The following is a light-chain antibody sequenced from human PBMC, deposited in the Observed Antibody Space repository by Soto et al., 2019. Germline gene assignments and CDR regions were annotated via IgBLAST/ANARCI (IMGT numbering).Light chain of an antibody. CDR3: LQDYSYPRT. V-gene: IGKV1-5*01. Sequence: DIQMTQSPSTLSASIGDRVTITCRASQRINKWLAWHQQKPGKAPKLLIYDASSLQSGVPPRFSGSGSGTEFTLTISSLQPEDFATYYCLQDYSYPRTFGQGTKVEIK. J-gene: IGKJ1*01. CDR2: DAS. CDR1: QRINKW.